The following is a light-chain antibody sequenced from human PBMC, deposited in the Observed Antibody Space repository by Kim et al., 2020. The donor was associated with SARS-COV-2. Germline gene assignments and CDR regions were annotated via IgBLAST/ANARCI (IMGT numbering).Light chain of an antibody. CDR1: QSVSRH. CDR3: QQYNNWPPLT. CDR2: NAS. V-gene: IGKV3-15*01. J-gene: IGKJ4*01. Sequence: SPGESATLSRRASQSVSRHLAWYQQKPGQATRLLIYNASTRATGIPARFSGSGSGTEFTLTIISLQSEDSAIYYCQQYNNWPPLTFGGGTKVDIK.